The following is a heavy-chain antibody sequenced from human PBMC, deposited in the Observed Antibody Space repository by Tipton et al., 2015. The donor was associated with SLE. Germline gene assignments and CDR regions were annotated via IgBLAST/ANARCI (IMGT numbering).Heavy chain of an antibody. CDR2: TYYRSKRYY. D-gene: IGHD3-10*01. V-gene: IGHV6-1*01. J-gene: IGHJ3*01. CDR3: ARFGVEPDAFDL. Sequence: LVKPTQTLSLTCAISGDSVSSNSAAWNWIRQSPSRGLEWLGRTYYRSKRYYDYAVSVKSRITINPDTSKNQFSLHLNSVTPEDTAVYYCARFGVEPDAFDLWGQGTMVTVSS. CDR1: GDSVSSNSAA.